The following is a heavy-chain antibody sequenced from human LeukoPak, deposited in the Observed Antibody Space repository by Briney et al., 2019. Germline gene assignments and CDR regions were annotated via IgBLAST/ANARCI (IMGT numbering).Heavy chain of an antibody. V-gene: IGHV1-69*13. CDR1: GGTFSSYA. CDR2: IIPIFGTA. D-gene: IGHD2-21*02. CDR3: ARVPYCGGDCYSPKYYFDY. Sequence: GASVKVSCKASGGTFSSYAISWVRQAPGQGLEWMGGIIPIFGTANYAQKFQGRVTITADESTSTAYMELSSLRSEDTAVYYCARVPYCGGDCYSPKYYFDYWGQGTLVTVSS. J-gene: IGHJ4*02.